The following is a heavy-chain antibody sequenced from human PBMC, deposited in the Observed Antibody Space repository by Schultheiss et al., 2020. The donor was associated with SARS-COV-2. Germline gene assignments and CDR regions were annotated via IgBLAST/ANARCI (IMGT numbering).Heavy chain of an antibody. Sequence: GGSLRLSCAASGFTFSSYAMSWVRQAPGKGLEWVSAISGSGGSTYYADSVKGRFTISRDNSKNTLYLQMNSLRAEDTAVYYCARRGAYSSGFFYYYYGMDVWGQGTTVTVSS. CDR1: GFTFSSYA. CDR3: ARRGAYSSGFFYYYYGMDV. J-gene: IGHJ6*02. D-gene: IGHD6-19*01. CDR2: ISGSGGST. V-gene: IGHV3-23*01.